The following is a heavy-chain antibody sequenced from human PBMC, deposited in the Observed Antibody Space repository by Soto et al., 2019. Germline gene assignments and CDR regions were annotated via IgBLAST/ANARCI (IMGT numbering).Heavy chain of an antibody. V-gene: IGHV3-23*01. Sequence: GGSLRLSCAAAGLNFSTYAMIWVRQAPGKGLEWVSVITGSGGSTYYADSVKGRFTISRDTSKNTLFLQMNSLRAEDTAVYYCAKDQGSSWYEIDYWGQGTLVTVSS. CDR1: GLNFSTYA. CDR3: AKDQGSSWYEIDY. J-gene: IGHJ4*02. CDR2: ITGSGGST. D-gene: IGHD6-13*01.